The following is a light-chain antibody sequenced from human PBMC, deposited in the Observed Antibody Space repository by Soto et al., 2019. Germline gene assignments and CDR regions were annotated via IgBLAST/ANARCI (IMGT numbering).Light chain of an antibody. Sequence: QSALTQPASVSGSPGQSITISCTGTSRDIGAYNYVSWYLQHPGKAPKLMIYEVVNRPSGISNRFSGSKSGNTASLTISGLQPEDEGDYYCSSYTSTSTPWVFGGGTKLTVL. CDR3: SSYTSTSTPWV. J-gene: IGLJ3*02. CDR2: EVV. V-gene: IGLV2-14*01. CDR1: SRDIGAYNY.